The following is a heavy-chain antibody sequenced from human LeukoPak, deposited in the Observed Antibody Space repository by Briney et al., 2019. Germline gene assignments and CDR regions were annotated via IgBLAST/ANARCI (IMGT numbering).Heavy chain of an antibody. CDR3: VSFYETY. CDR1: GNYW. J-gene: IGHJ4*02. Sequence: GGSLRLSCAASGNYWMHWVRQAPGKGLVWVSHINSDGSWTSYADSVKGRFTISRDNAKNTVYLQMNSLRAEDTAVYYCVSFYETYWGRGTLVTVSS. V-gene: IGHV3-74*01. CDR2: INSDGSWT. D-gene: IGHD2/OR15-2a*01.